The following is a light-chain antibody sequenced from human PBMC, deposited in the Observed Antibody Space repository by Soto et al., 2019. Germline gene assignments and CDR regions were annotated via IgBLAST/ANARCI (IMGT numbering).Light chain of an antibody. CDR3: SSYTSRSTLGV. V-gene: IGLV2-14*03. J-gene: IGLJ2*01. Sequence: QSVLTQPASVSGSPGQSITISCTGTISDIGGYNYVSWYQQHPGKAPKLMIYDVSNRPSGVSYRFSGSKSGNTASLTISGLQAEDEADYYCSSYTSRSTLGVFGGGTKRTVL. CDR2: DVS. CDR1: ISDIGGYNY.